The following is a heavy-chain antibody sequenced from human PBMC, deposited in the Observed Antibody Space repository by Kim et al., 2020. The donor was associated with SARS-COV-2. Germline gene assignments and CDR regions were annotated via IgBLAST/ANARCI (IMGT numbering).Heavy chain of an antibody. CDR3: ARLAFSVYCSSPSCLNWF. CDR1: GGSISSYY. D-gene: IGHD2-2*01. J-gene: IGHJ5*01. V-gene: IGHV4-59*13. Sequence: SETLSLTCTVSGGSISSYYWSWIRQPPGKGLEWIGYIYYSGSTNYNPSLKSRVTISVDTSKNQFSLKLSSVTAADTAVYYCARLAFSVYCSSPSCLNWF. CDR2: IYYSGST.